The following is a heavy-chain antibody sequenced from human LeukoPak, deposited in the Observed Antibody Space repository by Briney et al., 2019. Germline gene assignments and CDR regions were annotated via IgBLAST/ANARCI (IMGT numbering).Heavy chain of an antibody. V-gene: IGHV1-18*01. Sequence: ASVKVSCKASGYTFTSYGISWVRQAPGQGLEWMGWISAYNGNTNYAQKLQGRVTMTTDTSTSTAYMELRSLRSDDTAVYYCAKDGCSSTSCYIDYWGQGTLVTVSS. D-gene: IGHD2-2*02. CDR1: GYTFTSYG. CDR3: AKDGCSSTSCYIDY. J-gene: IGHJ4*02. CDR2: ISAYNGNT.